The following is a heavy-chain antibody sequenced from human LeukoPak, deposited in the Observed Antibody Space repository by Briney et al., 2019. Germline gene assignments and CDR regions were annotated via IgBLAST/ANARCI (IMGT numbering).Heavy chain of an antibody. V-gene: IGHV3-11*04. D-gene: IGHD4-17*01. J-gene: IGHJ6*03. CDR3: ARRATVTYYYYYYMDV. CDR1: GFTFSDYY. CDR2: ISSSGSTI. Sequence: GGSLRLSCAAPGFTFSDYYMSWIRQAPGKGLEWVSYISSSGSTIYYADSVKGRFTISRDNAKNSLYLQMNSLRAEDTAVYYCARRATVTYYYYYYMDVWGKGTTVTVSS.